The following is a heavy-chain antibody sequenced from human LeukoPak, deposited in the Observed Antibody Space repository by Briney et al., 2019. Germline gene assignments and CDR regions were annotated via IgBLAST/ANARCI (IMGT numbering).Heavy chain of an antibody. V-gene: IGHV3-15*01. CDR1: GFTFSNAW. CDR2: IKSKTDGGTT. Sequence: PGGSLRLSCAASGFTFSNAWMSWVRQAPGKGLEWVGRIKSKTDGGTTDYAAPVKGRFTISRDDSKNTLYLQMNSLKTEDTAVYYCTTDNFFCSGGSCYFVWGQGTLVTVSS. J-gene: IGHJ4*02. CDR3: TTDNFFCSGGSCYFV. D-gene: IGHD2-15*01.